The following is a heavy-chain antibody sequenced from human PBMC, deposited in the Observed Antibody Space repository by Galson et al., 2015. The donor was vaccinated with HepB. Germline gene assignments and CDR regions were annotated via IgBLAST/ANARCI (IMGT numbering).Heavy chain of an antibody. CDR2: IYPADSDV. D-gene: IGHD5-12*01. CDR3: ARQGRGYSGRSGMDV. V-gene: IGHV5-51*01. Sequence: QSGAEVKKPGESLKTSCKSSGYSFISYWIGWVRQMPGKGLEWMGIIYPADSDVRYSPSFQGQVTFSADRSISTAYLQWTSLKASDTAIYYCARQGRGYSGRSGMDVWGQGTTVTVSS. J-gene: IGHJ6*02. CDR1: GYSFISYW.